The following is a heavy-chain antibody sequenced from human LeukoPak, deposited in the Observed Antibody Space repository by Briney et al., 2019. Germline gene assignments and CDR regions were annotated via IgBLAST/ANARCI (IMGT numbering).Heavy chain of an antibody. CDR1: GGSFSGYY. CDR3: ARGRGRHFDY. Sequence: SETLSLTCAVYGGSFSGYYWSWIRQPPGKGLEWIGEINHSGSTNYNPSLKSRVTMSVDTSKNQFSLKLSSGTAADTAVYYCARGRGRHFDYWGQGTLVTVSS. CDR2: INHSGST. J-gene: IGHJ4*02. D-gene: IGHD3-10*01. V-gene: IGHV4-34*01.